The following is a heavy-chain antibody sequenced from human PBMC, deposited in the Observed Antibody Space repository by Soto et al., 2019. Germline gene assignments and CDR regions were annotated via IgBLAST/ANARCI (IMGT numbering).Heavy chain of an antibody. CDR2: IYYSGST. V-gene: IGHV4-31*03. Sequence: QVQLQESGPGLVKPSQTLSLTCTVSGGSISSGGYYWSWIRQHPGKGLEWIGYIYYSGSTYYNPSLKSRVTISVDTSKNQFPLKLSSVTAADTAVYYCARVLSYGYSAPAAQLDYWGQGTLVTVSS. CDR1: GGSISSGGYY. D-gene: IGHD5-18*01. CDR3: ARVLSYGYSAPAAQLDY. J-gene: IGHJ4*02.